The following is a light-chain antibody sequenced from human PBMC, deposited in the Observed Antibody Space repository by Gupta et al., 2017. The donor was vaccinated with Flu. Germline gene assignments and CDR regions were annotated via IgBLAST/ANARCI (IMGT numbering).Light chain of an antibody. CDR3: QQGYSFPRT. Sequence: DIQITQSQSSVYASVGDRVTITCRASQGIGNWLAWYQQKPGKAPKLLIYAAVNLESGVPSRFSGTGSATDFALTISSLQPDDFATYYCQQGYSFPRTFGQGTKVEIK. CDR2: AAV. CDR1: QGIGNW. J-gene: IGKJ1*01. V-gene: IGKV1-12*01.